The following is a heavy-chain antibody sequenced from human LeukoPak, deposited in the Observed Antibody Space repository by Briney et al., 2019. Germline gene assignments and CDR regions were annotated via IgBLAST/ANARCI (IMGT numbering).Heavy chain of an antibody. J-gene: IGHJ4*02. CDR2: IYYSGST. Sequence: PSETLSLTCTVSGGSISSYYWSRLRQPPGKGLEWLGYIYYSGSTNYNPSLKSRVTISVDTSKNQFSLKLSSVTAADTAVYYCARGGIQLWLRPFDYWGQGTLVTVSS. CDR3: ARGGIQLWLRPFDY. V-gene: IGHV4-59*01. CDR1: GGSISSYY. D-gene: IGHD5-18*01.